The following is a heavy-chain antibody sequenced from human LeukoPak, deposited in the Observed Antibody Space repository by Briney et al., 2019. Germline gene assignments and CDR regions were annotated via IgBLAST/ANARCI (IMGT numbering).Heavy chain of an antibody. V-gene: IGHV5-51*01. CDR1: GYIFTNYW. J-gene: IGHJ3*02. CDR2: IYHGDYDT. CDR3: ARVMVRGVTPAFDI. D-gene: IGHD3-10*01. Sequence: GEPLKISCKGSGYIFTNYWIAWVRQMPGKGVECLVIIYHGDYDTRYSPSFQGQVTISADKSISTAYLEWSSLKASDTAMYYCARVMVRGVTPAFDIWGQGTMVTVSS.